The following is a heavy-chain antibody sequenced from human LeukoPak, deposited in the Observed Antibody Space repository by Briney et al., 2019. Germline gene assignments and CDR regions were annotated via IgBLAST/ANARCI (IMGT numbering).Heavy chain of an antibody. CDR3: ARGRNYDSSGYYLFA. V-gene: IGHV4-38-2*02. CDR2: IYHSEST. D-gene: IGHD3-22*01. J-gene: IGHJ5*02. Sequence: SETLSLTCTVSGYSISSGYYWGWIRQPPGKGLEWIGSIYHSESTYYNPSLKSRVTISVDTSKNQFSLKLSSVTAADTAVYYCARGRNYDSSGYYLFAWGQGTLVTVSS. CDR1: GYSISSGYY.